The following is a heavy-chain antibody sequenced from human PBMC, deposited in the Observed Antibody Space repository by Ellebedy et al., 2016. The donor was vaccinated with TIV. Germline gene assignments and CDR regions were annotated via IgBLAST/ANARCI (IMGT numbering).Heavy chain of an antibody. CDR2: MRDEGSEK. Sequence: GESLKISCAASGFSFSSYWMSWVRQAPGKGLEWVANMRDEGSEKNYVESVRGRFTISRDNPKNSLYLHMNSLSAEDTAVYYCATDGSYGDYLSPTHAFENWGQGTMVIVSS. J-gene: IGHJ3*02. CDR3: ATDGSYGDYLSPTHAFEN. V-gene: IGHV3-7*01. CDR1: GFSFSSYW. D-gene: IGHD4-17*01.